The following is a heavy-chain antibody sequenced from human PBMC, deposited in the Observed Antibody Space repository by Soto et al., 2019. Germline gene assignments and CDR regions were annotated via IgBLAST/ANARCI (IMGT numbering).Heavy chain of an antibody. CDR2: INAGNGDT. J-gene: IGHJ4*02. Sequence: ASVKVSCKASRYSFTTYALHWVRQAPGQRLEWMGWINAGNGDTKYSEKFQGRVTITRDTSANTAYMELSSLRSEDTSVYYCARDPGTGAALRAYHFDYWGQGTLVIVSS. CDR3: ARDPGTGAALRAYHFDY. CDR1: RYSFTTYA. D-gene: IGHD1-1*01. V-gene: IGHV1-3*01.